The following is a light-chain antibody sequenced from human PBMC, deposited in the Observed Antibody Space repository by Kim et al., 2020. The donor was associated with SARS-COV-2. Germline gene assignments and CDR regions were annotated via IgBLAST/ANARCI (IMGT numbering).Light chain of an antibody. Sequence: GDSVTITCRASQSVTIYLDWYQQKPGKAPKPLIYAASSLQSGVPSRFSGSGSGTDFTLTISSLRPEDFATYYCQQTYNIPYTFG. CDR1: QSVTIY. J-gene: IGKJ2*01. V-gene: IGKV1-39*01. CDR2: AAS. CDR3: QQTYNIPYT.